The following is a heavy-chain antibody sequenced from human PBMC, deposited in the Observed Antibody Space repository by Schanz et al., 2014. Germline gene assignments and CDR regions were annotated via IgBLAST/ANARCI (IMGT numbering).Heavy chain of an antibody. CDR3: ARDRRRYCSTASCLHDNWFDP. CDR1: GYTFTSYG. V-gene: IGHV1-18*01. J-gene: IGHJ5*02. CDR2: ISPYNGNT. Sequence: QVQLVQSGAEVKKPGASVKVSCKASGYTFTSYGINWVRQAPGQGLEWMGWISPYNGNTNYAQKLQGRVTMTTDTSTGTAYMELRSLRSDDTAVYYCARDRRRYCSTASCLHDNWFDPWGQGTLVIVSS. D-gene: IGHD2-2*01.